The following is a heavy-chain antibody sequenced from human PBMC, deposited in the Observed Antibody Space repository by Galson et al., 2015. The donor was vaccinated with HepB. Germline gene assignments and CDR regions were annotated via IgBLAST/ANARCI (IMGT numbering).Heavy chain of an antibody. CDR3: ARQSREYSSGWYLGSFNYMDV. D-gene: IGHD6-19*01. V-gene: IGHV4-59*01. CDR1: GGSINYYY. J-gene: IGHJ6*03. Sequence: ETLSLTCTVSGGSINYYYWSWIRQSPGRGLEWIGYISDSGHTNYHPSLKSRVTISLDTSKNQFSLRLNSVTAADTAVYYCARQSREYSSGWYLGSFNYMDVWGKGSTVTVSS. CDR2: ISDSGHT.